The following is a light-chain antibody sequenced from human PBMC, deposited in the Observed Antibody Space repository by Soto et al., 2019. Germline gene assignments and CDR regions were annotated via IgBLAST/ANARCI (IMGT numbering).Light chain of an antibody. J-gene: IGLJ2*01. CDR2: RNN. CDR3: AAWDDRLSAVV. Sequence: QPVLTQPPSASGTPGQRVTISCSGSSSNIGSNYVYWYQQLPGTAPKLLIYRNNQRPSGVPDRFSGSKSGTSASLAISGLRSEDEADYYCAAWDDRLSAVVFGGGTKLTVL. CDR1: SSNIGSNY. V-gene: IGLV1-47*01.